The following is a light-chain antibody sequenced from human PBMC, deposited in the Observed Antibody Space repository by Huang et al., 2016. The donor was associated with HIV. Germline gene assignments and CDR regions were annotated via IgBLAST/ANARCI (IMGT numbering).Light chain of an antibody. CDR1: QNVGTS. CDR2: DAS. CDR3: QQSDGLSPLT. J-gene: IGKJ4*01. V-gene: IGKV1-8*01. Sequence: IRMTQSPSSLSASTGDRVTITCRASQNVGTSLAWYQQRPGRAPVLLIYDASTLQRGVPSRFSGSGSRTVFTLTIGCLQVEDAATYYCQQSDGLSPLTFGGGT.